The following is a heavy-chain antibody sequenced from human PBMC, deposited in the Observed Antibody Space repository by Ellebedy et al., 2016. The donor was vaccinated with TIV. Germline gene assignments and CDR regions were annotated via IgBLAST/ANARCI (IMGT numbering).Heavy chain of an antibody. CDR2: INPNSGGT. D-gene: IGHD2-8*01. V-gene: IGHV1-2*02. CDR1: GYTFNAYY. CDR3: ARSLSWSQDYYYGMDV. Sequence: AASVKVSCKASGYTFNAYYMHWVRQAPGQGLEWMGWINPNSGGTNYAQKFQGRVTMTRDTSISTAYMELSRLRSDDTAVYYCARSLSWSQDYYYGMDVWGQGTTVTVSS. J-gene: IGHJ6*02.